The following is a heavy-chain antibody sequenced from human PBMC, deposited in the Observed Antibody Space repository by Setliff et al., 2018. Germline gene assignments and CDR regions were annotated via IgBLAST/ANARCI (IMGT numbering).Heavy chain of an antibody. CDR1: GFTFSSYW. CDR2: IKQDGSEK. CDR3: VRGRTTYGMDV. D-gene: IGHD4-4*01. Sequence: PGGSLRLSCAASGFTFSSYWMSWVRQAPGKGLEWVANIKQDGSEKYYVDSVKGRFTISRDNAKNSLNLQMDSLRADDTAVYYCVRGRTTYGMDVWGQGTTVTVSS. J-gene: IGHJ6*02. V-gene: IGHV3-7*01.